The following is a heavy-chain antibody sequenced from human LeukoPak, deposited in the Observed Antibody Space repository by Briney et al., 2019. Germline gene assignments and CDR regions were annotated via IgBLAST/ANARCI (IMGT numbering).Heavy chain of an antibody. D-gene: IGHD6-6*01. J-gene: IGHJ4*02. Sequence: GGSLRLSCAASGFTFSSCSMHWVRQAPGKGLEWVAVISYDGSNKYYADSVKGRFTISRDNSKNTLYLQMNSLRAEDTAVYYCAKGNSIAARSYFDYWGQGTLVTVSS. CDR1: GFTFSSCS. CDR3: AKGNSIAARSYFDY. CDR2: ISYDGSNK. V-gene: IGHV3-30*04.